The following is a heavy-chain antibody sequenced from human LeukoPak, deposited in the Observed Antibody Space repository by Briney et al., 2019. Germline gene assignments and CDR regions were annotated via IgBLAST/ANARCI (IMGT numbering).Heavy chain of an antibody. J-gene: IGHJ4*02. CDR1: SGSISTSNYY. D-gene: IGHD4-23*01. CDR2: IYYSGST. V-gene: IGHV4-61*05. Sequence: SETLSLTCTVSSGSISTSNYYWGWVRQPPGMALEWIGYIYYSGSTNYNPSLKSRVTISVDTSKNQFSLKLSSVTAADTAVYYWARTTVVTPVGRYYFDYWGQGTLVTVSS. CDR3: ARTTVVTPVGRYYFDY.